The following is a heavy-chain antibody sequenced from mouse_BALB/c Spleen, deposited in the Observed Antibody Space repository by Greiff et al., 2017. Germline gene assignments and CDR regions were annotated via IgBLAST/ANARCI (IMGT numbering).Heavy chain of an antibody. CDR1: GFTFSSFG. CDR2: ISSGSSTI. Sequence: EVMLVESGGGLVQPGGSRKLSCAASGFTFSSFGMHWVRQAPEKGLEWVAYISSGSSTIYYADTVKGRFSISRDNPKNTLFLQMTSLRSEDTAMYYCARKRYDGYYFDYWGQGTTLTVSS. CDR3: ARKRYDGYYFDY. J-gene: IGHJ2*01. V-gene: IGHV5-17*02. D-gene: IGHD2-14*01.